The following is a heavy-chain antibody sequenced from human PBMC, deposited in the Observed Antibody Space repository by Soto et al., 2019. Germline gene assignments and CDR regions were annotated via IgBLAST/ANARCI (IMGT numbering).Heavy chain of an antibody. CDR1: GFTFSSYA. D-gene: IGHD4-17*01. CDR3: ARDPNNDYGDYVGLMGYMDV. V-gene: IGHV3-64*01. Sequence: GGSLRLSCAASGFTFSSYAMHWVRQAPGKGLEYVSAISSNGGSTYYANSVKGRFTISRDNSKNTLYLQMGSLRAEDMAVYYCARDPNNDYGDYVGLMGYMDVWGKGTTVTVSS. J-gene: IGHJ6*03. CDR2: ISSNGGST.